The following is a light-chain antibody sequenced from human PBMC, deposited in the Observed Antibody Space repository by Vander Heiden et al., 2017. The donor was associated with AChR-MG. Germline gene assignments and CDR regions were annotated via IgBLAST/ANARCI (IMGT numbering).Light chain of an antibody. CDR1: SSDVGGYNY. J-gene: IGLJ2*01. CDR3: NSYTSSSTRV. V-gene: IGLV2-14*03. Sequence: QSALTQPASGSGSPGQSITISCTGTSSDVGGYNYVSWYQQHPGKAPKLMIYDVSNRPSGVSNRFSGSKSGNTASLTISGLQAEDEADYYCNSYTSSSTRVFGGGTKLTVL. CDR2: DVS.